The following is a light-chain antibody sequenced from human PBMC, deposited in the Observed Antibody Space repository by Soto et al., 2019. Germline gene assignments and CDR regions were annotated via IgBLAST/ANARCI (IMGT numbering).Light chain of an antibody. V-gene: IGLV2-14*01. CDR3: SSFASTHTYV. CDR2: EVN. Sequence: QSVLTQPASVSGSPGQSITICCTGTSSDVAFYNHVSWYQQHPGKAPKLLIYEVNNRPSGVSHRFSGPKSGNTASLTISGLQAEDEADYYCSSFASTHTYVFGTGTKVTVL. CDR1: SSDVAFYNH. J-gene: IGLJ1*01.